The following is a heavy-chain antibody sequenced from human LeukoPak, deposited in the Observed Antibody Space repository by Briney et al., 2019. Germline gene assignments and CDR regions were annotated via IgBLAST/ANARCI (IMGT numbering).Heavy chain of an antibody. D-gene: IGHD1-14*01. V-gene: IGHV3-7*01. CDR1: GFSFSFYW. CDR2: IKEDGSQE. CDR3: ARRGNLARAFFDY. J-gene: IGHJ4*02. Sequence: PGGSLRLSCAASGFSFSFYWMHWVRQAPGKGLEWVANIKEDGSQEHYVDSMKGRFTISRDNAKNSLYLQMNSLRAEDTAIYFCARRGNLARAFFDYWGQGTLVIVSS.